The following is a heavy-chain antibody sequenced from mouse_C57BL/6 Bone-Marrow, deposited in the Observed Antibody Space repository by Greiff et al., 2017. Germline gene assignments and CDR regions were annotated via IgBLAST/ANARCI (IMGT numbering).Heavy chain of an antibody. D-gene: IGHD2-3*01. V-gene: IGHV1-59*01. CDR3: APDGYYEAY. CDR2: IDPSDSYT. J-gene: IGHJ3*01. Sequence: QVQLQQPGAELVRPGTSVKLSCKASGYTFTSYWMHWLKQRPGQGLEWSGVIDPSDSYTNFNPKFKGKATLTVETSSSTAYMQLSSLTAEDAAVYYCAPDGYYEAYWGQGTLVTVSA. CDR1: GYTFTSYW.